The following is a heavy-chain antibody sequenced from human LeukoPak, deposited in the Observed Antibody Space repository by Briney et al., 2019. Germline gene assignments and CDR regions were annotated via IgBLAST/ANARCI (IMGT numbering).Heavy chain of an antibody. V-gene: IGHV4-39*07. CDR2: IYYSGST. CDR3: ARETGSGYFGY. J-gene: IGHJ4*02. D-gene: IGHD3-22*01. Sequence: SETLSLTCTVSGGSISSSSYYWGWIRQPPGKGLEWIGSIYYSGSTYYNPSLKSRVTISVDTSKNQFSLKLSSVTAADTAVYYCARETGSGYFGYWGQGTLVTVSS. CDR1: GGSISSSSYY.